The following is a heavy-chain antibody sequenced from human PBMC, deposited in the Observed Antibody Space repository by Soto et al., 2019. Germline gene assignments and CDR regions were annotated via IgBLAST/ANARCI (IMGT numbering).Heavy chain of an antibody. D-gene: IGHD2-21*02. CDR2: IHHSGSI. CDR1: GGSISGDYYH. CDR3: AREDDGGDTLDV. J-gene: IGHJ6*02. Sequence: QVQLQQSGPGLVKPSQTLSLTCTVSGGSISGDYYHWTWIRQSPEKGLEWIGYIHHSGSILYNPSMKSRLTISVDTSKNQFSLHLSSVTDADTAVYFCAREDDGGDTLDVWGQGTTVTLSS. V-gene: IGHV4-30-4*08.